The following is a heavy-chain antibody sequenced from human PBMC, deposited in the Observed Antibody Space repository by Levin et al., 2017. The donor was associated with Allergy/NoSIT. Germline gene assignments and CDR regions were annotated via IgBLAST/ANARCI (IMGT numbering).Heavy chain of an antibody. Sequence: PGGSLRLSCAVSGFSFDDYAMHWVRQAPGKGLEWVSGISWNSGSISYADSVKGRFTISRDNAKNSLSLQMNSLRVEDTALYYCAKMDCSSINCYPDCWGQGTRVTVSS. CDR1: GFSFDDYA. J-gene: IGHJ4*02. V-gene: IGHV3-9*01. CDR2: ISWNSGSI. D-gene: IGHD2-2*01. CDR3: AKMDCSSINCYPDC.